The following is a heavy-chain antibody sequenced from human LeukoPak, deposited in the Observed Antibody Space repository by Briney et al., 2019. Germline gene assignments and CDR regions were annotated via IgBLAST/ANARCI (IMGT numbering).Heavy chain of an antibody. CDR2: IYYSGST. D-gene: IGHD2-15*01. V-gene: IGHV4-61*08. J-gene: IGHJ5*02. CDR1: GGSISSGGYY. CDR3: ARDRGYCSGGSCPYNWFDP. Sequence: PSETLSLTCTVSGGSISSGGYYRSWIRQHPGKGLEWIGYIYYSGSTNYNPSLKSRVTISVDTSKNQLSLKLSSVTAADTAVYYCARDRGYCSGGSCPYNWFDPWGQGTLVTVSS.